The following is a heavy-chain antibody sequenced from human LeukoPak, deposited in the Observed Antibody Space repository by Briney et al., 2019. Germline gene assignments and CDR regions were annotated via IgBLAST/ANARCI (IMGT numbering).Heavy chain of an antibody. D-gene: IGHD3-10*01. V-gene: IGHV1-69*06. J-gene: IGHJ4*02. CDR3: ARDDETRYYGSGSYDY. CDR1: LGTFSSYA. CDR2: IFPIFGTA. Sequence: SVKVSCMGSLGTFSSYAISWVRQAPGRGREWMGGIFPIFGTANYAQKFQGRVTITADKSTSTAYMELSSLRSEDTAVYYCARDDETRYYGSGSYDYWGQGTLVTVSS.